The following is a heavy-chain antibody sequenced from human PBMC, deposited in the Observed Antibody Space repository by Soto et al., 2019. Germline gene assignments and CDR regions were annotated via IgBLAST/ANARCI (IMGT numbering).Heavy chain of an antibody. Sequence: ASVKISCKASGYTFTISGISWVRQAPGQGLEWMGWISTDNGNTNYAQHLQGRVSMTTGTSTSTAYMELRSLRSDDTAVYYCARDDPIAVAGTDYYYYGMDVWGQGTTVTVSS. CDR3: ARDDPIAVAGTDYYYYGMDV. V-gene: IGHV1-18*01. CDR2: ISTDNGNT. D-gene: IGHD6-19*01. J-gene: IGHJ6*02. CDR1: GYTFTISG.